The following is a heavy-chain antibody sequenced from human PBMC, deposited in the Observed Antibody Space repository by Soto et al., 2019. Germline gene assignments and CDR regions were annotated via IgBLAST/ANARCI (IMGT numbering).Heavy chain of an antibody. CDR3: ASPNPIVGATEFDY. Sequence: QVQLVESGGGVVQPGRSLRLSCAASGFTFSSYAMHWVRQAPGKGLEWVAVISYDGSNKYYADSVKGRFTISRDNSKNTLYLQMNSLRAEDKAVYYCASPNPIVGATEFDYWGQGTLVTVSS. CDR1: GFTFSSYA. J-gene: IGHJ4*02. D-gene: IGHD1-26*01. V-gene: IGHV3-30-3*01. CDR2: ISYDGSNK.